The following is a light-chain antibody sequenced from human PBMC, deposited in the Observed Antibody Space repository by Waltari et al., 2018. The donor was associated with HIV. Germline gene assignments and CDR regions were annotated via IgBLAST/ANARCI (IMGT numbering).Light chain of an antibody. J-gene: IGKJ1*01. CDR3: QQYYNPRPKT. CDR1: HGTSES. V-gene: IGKV1-NL1*01. Sequence: DIQMTQSPSSLSASVGDRVTIPLRVGHGTSESLAWNQQKPGKAPRLLLYAAARVESGDPCRYSGSGSGTDYTLTNSTLLPEEFASYYCQQYYNPRPKTFGQGTKVEIK. CDR2: AAA.